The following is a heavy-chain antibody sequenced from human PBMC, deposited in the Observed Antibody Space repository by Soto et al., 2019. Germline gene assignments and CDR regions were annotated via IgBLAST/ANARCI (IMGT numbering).Heavy chain of an antibody. CDR3: ARYNYGITKP. CDR2: IDPGDSYT. CDR1: GYNFTDYW. V-gene: IGHV5-10-1*01. J-gene: IGHJ4*02. Sequence: GESLKISCQGSGYNFTDYWINWVRQVPGKGLEWLGRIDPGDSYTRYGPSFRGHVTISVDKAINTVYLQWSSLKASDSAMYYCARYNYGITKPWGQGTLVTVSS. D-gene: IGHD3-16*01.